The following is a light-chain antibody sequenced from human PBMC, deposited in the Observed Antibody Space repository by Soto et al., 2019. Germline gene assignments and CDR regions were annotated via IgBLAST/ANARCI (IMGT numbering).Light chain of an antibody. Sequence: DIQMTQSPSSLSASVGDTVTITCRASQGISNSLAWFQQKPGRVPQFLIYAASTLQPGVPPRFSGSGSGTDFTLTLSSLQPEDVATYYCQNYNSAPLTFGPGTIVDIK. CDR2: AAS. J-gene: IGKJ3*01. CDR1: QGISNS. CDR3: QNYNSAPLT. V-gene: IGKV1-27*01.